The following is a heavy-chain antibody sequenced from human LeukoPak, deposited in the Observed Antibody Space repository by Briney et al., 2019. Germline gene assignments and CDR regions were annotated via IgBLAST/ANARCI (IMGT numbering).Heavy chain of an antibody. Sequence: PSETLSLTCTVSGGSLSSYYWSWIRQPPGKGLEWIGFIYYSGSTNYNPSLKSRVTISVDTSKNQFSLKLSSVTAADTAVYYCARHGNGAFDIWGQGTVVTVSS. CDR1: GGSLSSYY. J-gene: IGHJ3*02. CDR2: IYYSGST. V-gene: IGHV4-59*08. D-gene: IGHD1-1*01. CDR3: ARHGNGAFDI.